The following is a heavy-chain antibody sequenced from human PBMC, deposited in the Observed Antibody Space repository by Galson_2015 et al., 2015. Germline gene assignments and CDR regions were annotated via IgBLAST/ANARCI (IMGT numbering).Heavy chain of an antibody. CDR2: FDPEDGET. CDR1: GYTLTELS. D-gene: IGHD3-10*01. CDR3: ATDHYGSGSYGPHAPRRFDY. Sequence: SVKVSCKVPGYTLTELSMHWVRQAPGKGLEWMGGFDPEDGETIYAQKFQGRVTMTEDTSTDTAYMELSSLRSEDTAVYYCATDHYGSGSYGPHAPRRFDYWGQGTLVTVSS. V-gene: IGHV1-24*01. J-gene: IGHJ4*02.